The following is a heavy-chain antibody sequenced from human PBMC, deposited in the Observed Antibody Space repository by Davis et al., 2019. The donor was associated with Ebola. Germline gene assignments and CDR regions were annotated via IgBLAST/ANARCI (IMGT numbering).Heavy chain of an antibody. Sequence: MPSETLSLTCAVYGGSFSGNYWTWIRQPPGKGLEWIGEINYSGSTNYNPSLKSRVTISADTSKNQFSLKLNSVTAADTAVYYCARGEEMATIYYYYGMDVWGQGTTVTVSS. D-gene: IGHD5-24*01. V-gene: IGHV4-34*01. CDR2: INYSGST. CDR1: GGSFSGNY. CDR3: ARGEEMATIYYYYGMDV. J-gene: IGHJ6*02.